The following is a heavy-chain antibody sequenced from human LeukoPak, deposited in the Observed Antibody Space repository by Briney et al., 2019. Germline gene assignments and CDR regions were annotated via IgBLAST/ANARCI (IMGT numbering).Heavy chain of an antibody. D-gene: IGHD3-10*01. Sequence: GGSLRLSCGAFGFTFGSFWISWVRQAPGKGLEWVANINQDGSEKAYVDSVKGRFTISRDNAKNSLYLQMNSLRAEDMALYYCAKGPYGSGSYPDYWGQGTLVTVSS. CDR1: GFTFGSFW. V-gene: IGHV3-7*03. CDR2: INQDGSEK. J-gene: IGHJ4*02. CDR3: AKGPYGSGSYPDY.